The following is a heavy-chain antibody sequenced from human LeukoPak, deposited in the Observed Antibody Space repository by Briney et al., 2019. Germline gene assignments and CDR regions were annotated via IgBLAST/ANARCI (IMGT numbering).Heavy chain of an antibody. Sequence: GASVKVSCKASGYTFTGYYMHWVRQAPGQGLEWMGGIIPIFGTANYAQKFQGRVTITAGESTSTAYMELSSLRSEDTAVYYCARGHPDYYGSGRTYNAFDIWGQGTMVTVSS. CDR1: GYTFTGYY. CDR3: ARGHPDYYGSGRTYNAFDI. D-gene: IGHD3-10*01. V-gene: IGHV1-69*13. CDR2: IIPIFGTA. J-gene: IGHJ3*02.